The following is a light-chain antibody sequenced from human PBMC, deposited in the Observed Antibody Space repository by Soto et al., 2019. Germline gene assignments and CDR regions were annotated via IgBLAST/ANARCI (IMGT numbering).Light chain of an antibody. V-gene: IGLV2-14*03. CDR2: DIR. J-gene: IGLJ1*01. CDR3: SSYTSSSTRV. CDR1: RSDVGGYKY. Sequence: QSALTQPASVSGSPGQSITISCTGTRSDVGGYKYVSWYQQHPGKAPKLMIYDIRNRPSGVSNRFSGSKSGNTASLTISGLQAEDEADDYCSSYTSSSTRVFGTGTKLTVL.